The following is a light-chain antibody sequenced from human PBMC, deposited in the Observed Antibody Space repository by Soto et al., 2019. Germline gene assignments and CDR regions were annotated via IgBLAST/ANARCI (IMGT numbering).Light chain of an antibody. J-gene: IGKJ4*01. V-gene: IGKV3-15*01. CDR1: QSVSNN. Sequence: EIVLTQSPGTLSLSPGERATLSCRASQSVSNNYLAWYQQALGQAPRLLIYDASNRAPGIPTRFSGSGSGTEFTLTISSLQSEDFAVYYCQQYENWPQLTFGGGTKVDIK. CDR2: DAS. CDR3: QQYENWPQLT.